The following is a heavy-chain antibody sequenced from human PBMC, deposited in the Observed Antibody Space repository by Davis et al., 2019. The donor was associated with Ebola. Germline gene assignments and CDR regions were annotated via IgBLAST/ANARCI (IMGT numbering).Heavy chain of an antibody. J-gene: IGHJ4*02. CDR1: GGTFSSYA. D-gene: IGHD2-2*01. CDR2: ISAYNGNT. V-gene: IGHV1-18*01. Sequence: ASVKVSCKASGGTFSSYAISWVRQAPGQGLEWMGWISAYNGNTNYAQKLQGRVTMTTDTSTSTAYMELRSLRSDDTAVYYCAASEGYQLLLDYWGQGTLVTVSS. CDR3: AASEGYQLLLDY.